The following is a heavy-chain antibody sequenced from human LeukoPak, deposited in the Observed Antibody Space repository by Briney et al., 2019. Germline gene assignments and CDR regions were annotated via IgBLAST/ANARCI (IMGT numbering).Heavy chain of an antibody. CDR1: GGSFSGYY. D-gene: IGHD3-10*01. V-gene: IGHV4-34*01. Sequence: SETLSLTCAVYGGSFSGYYWSWIRQPPGKGLEWIGEINHSESTNYNPSLKSRVTISVDTSKNQFSLKLSSVTAADTAVYYCARAGRNYYGSGSPLPYWGQGTLVTVSS. CDR3: ARAGRNYYGSGSPLPY. CDR2: INHSEST. J-gene: IGHJ4*02.